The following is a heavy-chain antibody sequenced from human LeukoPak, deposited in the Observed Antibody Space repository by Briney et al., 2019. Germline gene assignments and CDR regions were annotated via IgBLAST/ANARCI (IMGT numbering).Heavy chain of an antibody. CDR3: AGSIGYSSAWPNDY. CDR1: GDSISSYY. Sequence: PSETLSLTCTVSGDSISSYYWSWIRQPPAKGLEWIGYIYYGGSTNYNPSLKSRVTISVDTSKNQFSLKLSSVTAADTAVYYCAGSIGYSSAWPNDYWGQGTLVTVSS. CDR2: IYYGGST. J-gene: IGHJ4*02. D-gene: IGHD6-19*01. V-gene: IGHV4-59*01.